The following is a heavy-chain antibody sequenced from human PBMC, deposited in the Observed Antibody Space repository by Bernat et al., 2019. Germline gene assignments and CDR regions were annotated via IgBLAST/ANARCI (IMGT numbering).Heavy chain of an antibody. V-gene: IGHV4-38-2*01. CDR2: IYHSGST. J-gene: IGHJ5*02. CDR1: GYSISSGYY. D-gene: IGHD3-16*02. Sequence: QVQLQESGPGLVKPSETLSLTCAVSGYSISSGYYWGWIRQPPGKGLEWIGSIYHSGSTYYNPSLKSRVTISVDTSKNQFSLKLSSVTAADTAVYYCARGGNYVWGGYRSPRGYNWFDPWGQGTLVTVSS. CDR3: ARGGNYVWGGYRSPRGYNWFDP.